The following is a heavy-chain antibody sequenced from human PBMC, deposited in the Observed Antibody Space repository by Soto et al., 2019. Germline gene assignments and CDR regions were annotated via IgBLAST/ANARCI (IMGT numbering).Heavy chain of an antibody. V-gene: IGHV4-39*01. CDR2: IYYSGST. CDR1: GGSISSSSYY. D-gene: IGHD5-12*01. J-gene: IGHJ4*02. CDR3: ASLNRDGYNYPDY. Sequence: SETLSLTCTVSGGSISSSSYYWGWIRQPPGKGLEWIGSIYYSGSTYYNPSLKSRVTISVDTSKNQFSLKLSSVTAADTAVYYCASLNRDGYNYPDYWGQGTLVTVSS.